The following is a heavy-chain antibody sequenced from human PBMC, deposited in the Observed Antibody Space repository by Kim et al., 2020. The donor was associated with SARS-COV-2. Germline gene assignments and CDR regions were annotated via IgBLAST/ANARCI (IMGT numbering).Heavy chain of an antibody. J-gene: IGHJ4*02. D-gene: IGHD5-18*01. Sequence: SVKVSCKASGGTFSSYAISWVRQAPGQGLEWMGGIIPIFGTANYAQKFQGRVTITADESTSTAYMELSSLRSEDTAVYYCARGKYSYGFPDYWGQGTLVTVSS. CDR2: IIPIFGTA. CDR1: GGTFSSYA. CDR3: ARGKYSYGFPDY. V-gene: IGHV1-69*13.